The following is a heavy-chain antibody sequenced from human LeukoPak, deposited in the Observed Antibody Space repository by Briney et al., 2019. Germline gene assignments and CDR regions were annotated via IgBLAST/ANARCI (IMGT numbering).Heavy chain of an antibody. Sequence: GGSLRLSCAASGFTISGYWMSWVRQAPGKGLEWVANIKPDGSEKHYVDSVKGRFTISRDNAENSLYLQMNSLRAEDTAVYYCARLTSAVTTFVYWGQGTLVTVPS. J-gene: IGHJ4*02. V-gene: IGHV3-7*01. CDR1: GFTISGYW. CDR2: IKPDGSEK. D-gene: IGHD1-1*01. CDR3: ARLTSAVTTFVY.